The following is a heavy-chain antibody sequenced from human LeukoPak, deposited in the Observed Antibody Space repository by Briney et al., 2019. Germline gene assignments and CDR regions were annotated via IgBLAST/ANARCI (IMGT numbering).Heavy chain of an antibody. CDR2: IIPIFGTA. D-gene: IGHD3-22*01. CDR1: GGTFSSYA. V-gene: IGHV1-69*06. Sequence: GASVKVSCKASGGTFSSYAISWVRQAPGQGLEWMGGIIPIFGTANYAQKFQGRVTITADKSTSTAYMELSSLRSEDTAVYYCARESGRSTYYYDSSGYYPLGTWGQGTLVTVSS. J-gene: IGHJ5*02. CDR3: ARESGRSTYYYDSSGYYPLGT.